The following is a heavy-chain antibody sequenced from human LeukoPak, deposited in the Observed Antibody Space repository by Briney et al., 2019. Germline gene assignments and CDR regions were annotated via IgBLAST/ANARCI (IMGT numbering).Heavy chain of an antibody. CDR1: GYTFTSYD. J-gene: IGHJ6*02. Sequence: ASVKVSCKASGYTFTSYDINWVRQATGQGLEWMGWMNPNSGNTGYAQKFQGRVTMTRNTSISTAYMELRSLRSEDTAVYYCASWGGYDFWSGYYDYYYYGMDVWGQGTTVTVSS. CDR2: MNPNSGNT. D-gene: IGHD3-3*01. V-gene: IGHV1-8*01. CDR3: ASWGGYDFWSGYYDYYYYGMDV.